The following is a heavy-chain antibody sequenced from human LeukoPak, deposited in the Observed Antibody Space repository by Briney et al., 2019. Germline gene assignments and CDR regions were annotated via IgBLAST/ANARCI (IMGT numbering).Heavy chain of an antibody. CDR3: ARLTGTTGFDY. CDR2: IKQDGSDK. Sequence: GGSLRLSCAASGSPFSSYWMSWVRQAPGKGLEWVANIKQDGSDKYYVDSVKGRFTISRDNAKNSLYLQLNSLRADDTAVYYCARLTGTTGFDYWGQGTLVTVSS. J-gene: IGHJ4*02. CDR1: GSPFSSYW. V-gene: IGHV3-7*01. D-gene: IGHD1-1*01.